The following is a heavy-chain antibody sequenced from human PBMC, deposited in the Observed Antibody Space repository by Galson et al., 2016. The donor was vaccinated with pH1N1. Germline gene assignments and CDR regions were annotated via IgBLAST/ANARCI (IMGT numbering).Heavy chain of an antibody. Sequence: ETLSLTCTVSGGSISSHYWSWIRQPPGKGLEWIGYIYYSGNTNYNSSLKSRVTISVDRSKNHFSLRLSSVTAAATAVYFCARGDYEIFVGSHMTWYFDLWGRGTLVTVSS. CDR2: IYYSGNT. V-gene: IGHV4-59*11. CDR3: ARGDYEIFVGSHMTWYFDL. CDR1: GGSISSHY. D-gene: IGHD3-9*01. J-gene: IGHJ2*01.